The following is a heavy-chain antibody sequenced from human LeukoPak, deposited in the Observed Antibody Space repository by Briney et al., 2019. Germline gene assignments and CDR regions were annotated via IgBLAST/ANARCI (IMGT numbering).Heavy chain of an antibody. CDR2: INPSGDST. Sequence: ASVKVSCKASGYTFTINHIHWVRQAPGQGLEWMGVINPSGDSTTYAQNFLGRVTMTRDTSTSTVYMELRSLRSEDTAIYYCAKLATSDTGETYWGQGTLVTVSS. D-gene: IGHD3-16*01. CDR3: AKLATSDTGETY. J-gene: IGHJ4*02. CDR1: GYTFTINH. V-gene: IGHV1-46*01.